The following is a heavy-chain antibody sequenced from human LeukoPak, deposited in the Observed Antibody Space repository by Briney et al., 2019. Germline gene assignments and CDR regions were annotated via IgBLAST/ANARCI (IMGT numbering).Heavy chain of an antibody. CDR2: ISSSSSYI. CDR3: ARVISGGSCYDY. D-gene: IGHD2-15*01. J-gene: IGHJ4*02. V-gene: IGHV3-21*04. Sequence: GGSLRLSCAASGFTFSDYSMNWVRQAPGKGLEWVSSISSSSSYIYYADSVKGRFTISRDNAENSLYLQMSSLRAEDTAVYYCARVISGGSCYDYWGQGTLVTVSS. CDR1: GFTFSDYS.